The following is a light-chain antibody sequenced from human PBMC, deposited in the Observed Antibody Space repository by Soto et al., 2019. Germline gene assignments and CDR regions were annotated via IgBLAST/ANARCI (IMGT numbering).Light chain of an antibody. J-gene: IGKJ1*01. CDR2: GAS. V-gene: IGKV3-11*01. Sequence: EIVMTQSPATLSVSPGERATLSCRASQSVSSNLAWYQQKPGQAPRLLIYGASNRATGIPDRFSGSGSGTDFSLTISSLEPEDFAVYYCQQRGTWPTFGQGTKVDIK. CDR3: QQRGTWPT. CDR1: QSVSSN.